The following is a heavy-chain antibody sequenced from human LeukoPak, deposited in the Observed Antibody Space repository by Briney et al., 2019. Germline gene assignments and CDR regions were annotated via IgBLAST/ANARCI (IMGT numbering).Heavy chain of an antibody. CDR3: AKDNNVLRFLEWLLYFDY. J-gene: IGHJ4*02. V-gene: IGHV3-23*01. D-gene: IGHD3-3*01. Sequence: GGSLRLSCAASGFTFSSYAMSWVRQAPGKGLEWVSAISGSGGSTYYADSVKGRFTISRDNSKNTLYLQMNSLRAEDTAVYYCAKDNNVLRFLEWLLYFDYWGQGTLVTVSS. CDR2: ISGSGGST. CDR1: GFTFSSYA.